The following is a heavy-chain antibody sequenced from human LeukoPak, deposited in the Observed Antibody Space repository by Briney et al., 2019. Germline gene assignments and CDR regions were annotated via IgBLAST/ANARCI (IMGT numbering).Heavy chain of an antibody. CDR1: GYTITSYY. J-gene: IGHJ1*01. CDR2: INPSGGST. CDR3: ARDAGYGDYVLYFQH. D-gene: IGHD4-17*01. Sequence: GASVKVSCKASGYTITSYYMHWVRQAAGQGLEWMGIINPSGGSTSYAQKFQGRVTMSRDTSTSTVYMELSSLRSEDTAVYYCARDAGYGDYVLYFQHWGQGTLVTVSS. V-gene: IGHV1-46*01.